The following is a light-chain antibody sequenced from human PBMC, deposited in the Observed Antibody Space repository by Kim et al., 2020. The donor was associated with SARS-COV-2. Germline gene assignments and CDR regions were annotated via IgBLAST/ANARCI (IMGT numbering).Light chain of an antibody. CDR3: AAWDDSLTGV. CDR1: TSNIGSYG. CDR2: NNS. V-gene: IGLV1-44*01. J-gene: IGLJ2*01. Sequence: ELTQPPSASGTPGQSVIISCSGSTSNIGSYGVSWYQQLPGAAPKLLIYNNSQRPSGVPDRFSGSKSGTSASLAISGLQSEDEADYFCAAWDDSLTGVFGGGTQLTVL.